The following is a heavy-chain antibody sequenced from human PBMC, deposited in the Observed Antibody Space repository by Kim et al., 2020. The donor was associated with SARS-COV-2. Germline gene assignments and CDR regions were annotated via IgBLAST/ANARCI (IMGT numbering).Heavy chain of an antibody. J-gene: IGHJ4*02. Sequence: IYYADSDGGRFTSSRDNDKNTLFLQMHSLRAEEAAVYYCARGPNYSHFDYWGQGTLVTVSS. V-gene: IGHV3-48*03. CDR3: ARGPNYSHFDY. D-gene: IGHD4-4*01. CDR2: I.